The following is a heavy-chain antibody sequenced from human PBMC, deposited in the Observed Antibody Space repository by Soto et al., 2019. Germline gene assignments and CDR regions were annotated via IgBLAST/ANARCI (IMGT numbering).Heavy chain of an antibody. CDR2: VIPILGMA. Sequence: SVKVSCKASGGTFSSYSFSWVRQAPGQGPEWMGRVIPILGMANYAQKFQGRVTITADKSTSTVYMELSSLRSEDTAVYYCARGGAVVVPGAVDRHNWFDPWGQGTLVTVSS. CDR3: ARGGAVVVPGAVDRHNWFDP. J-gene: IGHJ5*02. D-gene: IGHD2-2*01. V-gene: IGHV1-69*04. CDR1: GGTFSSYS.